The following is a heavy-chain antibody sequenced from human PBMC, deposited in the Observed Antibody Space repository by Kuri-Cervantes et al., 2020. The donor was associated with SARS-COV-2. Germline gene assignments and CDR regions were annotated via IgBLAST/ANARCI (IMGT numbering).Heavy chain of an antibody. V-gene: IGHV4-39*07. CDR2: IYYSGST. CDR3: ARARYYDSSGYYSYYYYMDV. Sequence: SCTVSGGSISSSSYYWGWIRQPPGKGLEWIGSIYYSGSTYYNPSLKSRVTISVDTSKNQFSLKLSSVTAADTAVYYCARARYYDSSGYYSYYYYMDVWGKGTTVTDSS. J-gene: IGHJ6*03. D-gene: IGHD3-22*01. CDR1: GGSISSSSYY.